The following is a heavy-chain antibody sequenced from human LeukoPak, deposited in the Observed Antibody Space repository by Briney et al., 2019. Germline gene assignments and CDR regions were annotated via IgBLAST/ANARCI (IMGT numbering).Heavy chain of an antibody. CDR2: ISSTSRYI. D-gene: IGHD3/OR15-3a*01. V-gene: IGHV3-21*01. Sequence: GGSLRLSCAASGFSFSGYEMNWVRQAPGKGLEWVSCISSTSRYIYYADSVEGRFTISRDNAKNSVYLQMNSLRAEDTAVYYCTRAVAADDFSPGYWGQGTLLTVSS. CDR3: TRAVAADDFSPGY. CDR1: GFSFSGYE. J-gene: IGHJ4*02.